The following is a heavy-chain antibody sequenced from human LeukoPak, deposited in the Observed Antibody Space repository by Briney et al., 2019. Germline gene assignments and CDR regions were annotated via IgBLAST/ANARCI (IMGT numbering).Heavy chain of an antibody. D-gene: IGHD3-9*01. CDR1: GGSFSGYY. CDR3: ARGQLRYFDWLPFQH. J-gene: IGHJ1*01. Sequence: PSETLSLTCAVYGGSFSGYYWSWIRQPPGKGLEWIGEINHSGSTNYNPSLKSRVTISVDTSKNQLSLKLSSVTAADTAVYYCARGQLRYFDWLPFQHWGQGTLVTVSS. CDR2: INHSGST. V-gene: IGHV4-34*01.